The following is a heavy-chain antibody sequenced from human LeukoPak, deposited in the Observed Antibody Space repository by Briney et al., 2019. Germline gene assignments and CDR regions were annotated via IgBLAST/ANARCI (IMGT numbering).Heavy chain of an antibody. CDR3: ATDRPTDM. J-gene: IGHJ4*02. CDR2: ISYDGSEK. Sequence: GRSLRLSCAASGFTFSSYGMHWVRQAPGKGLEWVAVISYDGSEKYYADSVKGRFTISRDNTKNSLFLQMNSLRAEDTAVYYCATDRPTDMGGQGTLVIVSS. CDR1: GFTFSSYG. V-gene: IGHV3-30*03.